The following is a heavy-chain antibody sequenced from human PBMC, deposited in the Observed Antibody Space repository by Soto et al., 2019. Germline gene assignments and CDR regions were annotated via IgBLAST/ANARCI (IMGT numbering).Heavy chain of an antibody. Sequence: GGSLRLSCAASGFTFSSYSMNWVRQAPGKGLEWVSYISSSSSTIYYADSVKGRFTISRDNAKNSLYLQMNSLRDEDTAVYYCARVKDVDTAMVTEYNWFDPWGQGTLVTVSS. CDR1: GFTFSSYS. J-gene: IGHJ5*02. V-gene: IGHV3-48*02. CDR3: ARVKDVDTAMVTEYNWFDP. D-gene: IGHD5-18*01. CDR2: ISSSSSTI.